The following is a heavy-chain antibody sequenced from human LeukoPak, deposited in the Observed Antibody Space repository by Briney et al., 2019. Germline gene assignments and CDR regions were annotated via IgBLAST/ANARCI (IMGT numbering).Heavy chain of an antibody. V-gene: IGHV4-59*01. J-gene: IGHJ4*02. Sequence: SETLSLTCTVSGGSISSYYWSWIRQPPGKGLEWIGYTYYSGSTNYNPSLKSRVTISVKTSKNQFSLKLSSVTAADTAVYYCARVRDDYGGNKEWGIDYWGQGTLVTVSS. CDR2: TYYSGST. CDR3: ARVRDDYGGNKEWGIDY. D-gene: IGHD4-23*01. CDR1: GGSISSYY.